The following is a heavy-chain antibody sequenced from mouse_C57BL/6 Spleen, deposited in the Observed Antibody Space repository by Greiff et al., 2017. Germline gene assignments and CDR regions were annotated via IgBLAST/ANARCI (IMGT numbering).Heavy chain of an antibody. Sequence: QVQLQQSGPELVKPGASVKISCKASGYSFTSYYIHWVKQRPGQGLEWIGWIYPGSGNTKYNEKFKGKATLTADTSSSTAYMQLSSLTSEDSAVYYCARWLLREDAMDYWGQGTSVTVSS. CDR1: GYSFTSYY. D-gene: IGHD2-3*01. J-gene: IGHJ4*01. CDR2: IYPGSGNT. CDR3: ARWLLREDAMDY. V-gene: IGHV1-66*01.